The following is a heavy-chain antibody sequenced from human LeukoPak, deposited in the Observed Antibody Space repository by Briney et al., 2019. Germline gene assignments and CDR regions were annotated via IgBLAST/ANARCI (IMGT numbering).Heavy chain of an antibody. CDR3: AKVPYDFWSGYYINFDY. CDR2: INSDGSTT. CDR1: GFGFTFNSYW. V-gene: IGHV3-74*01. Sequence: GGSLRLSCAASGFGFTFNSYWMHWVRQAPGKGLVWVSRINSDGSTTTYADSVKGRFTIARDNAKNTLYLQMNSLRAEDTAVYYCAKVPYDFWSGYYINFDYWGQGTLVTVSS. D-gene: IGHD3-3*01. J-gene: IGHJ4*02.